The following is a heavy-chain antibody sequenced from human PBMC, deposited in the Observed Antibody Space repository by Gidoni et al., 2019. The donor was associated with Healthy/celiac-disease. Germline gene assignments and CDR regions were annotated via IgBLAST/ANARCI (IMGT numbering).Heavy chain of an antibody. D-gene: IGHD1-7*01. V-gene: IGHV3-74*01. CDR1: GFTFRSYW. Sequence: EVQLVESGGGLVQPGGSLRLSCAASGFTFRSYWMHWVRQAPGKGLVWGSRINSDGSSTSYADSVKGRFTISRDNAKNTLYLQMNSLRAEDTAVYYCARDATGTTQFDPWGQGTLVTVSS. CDR3: ARDATGTTQFDP. J-gene: IGHJ5*02. CDR2: INSDGSST.